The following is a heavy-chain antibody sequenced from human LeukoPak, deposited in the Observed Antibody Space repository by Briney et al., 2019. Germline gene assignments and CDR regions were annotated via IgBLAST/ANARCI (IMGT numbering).Heavy chain of an antibody. V-gene: IGHV4-59*11. CDR2: ISYSGST. D-gene: IGHD6-19*01. CDR1: GGSISSQY. J-gene: IGHJ4*02. CDR3: ARGTIAVARN. Sequence: SQTLSPTCTVSGGSISSQYWSWIRQPPRKGLEWIGYISYSGSTNYNPSLKSRVTISVDTSKNHFSLKLSSVTAADTAVYYCARGTIAVARNWGQGTLVTVSS.